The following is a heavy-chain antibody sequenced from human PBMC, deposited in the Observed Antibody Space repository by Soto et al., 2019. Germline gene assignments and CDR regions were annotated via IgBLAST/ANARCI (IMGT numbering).Heavy chain of an antibody. CDR2: IIPIFGTA. CDR3: ARIATVGSSYYFDY. CDR1: GGTFSSYA. J-gene: IGHJ4*02. D-gene: IGHD1-26*01. V-gene: IGHV1-69*01. Sequence: QVQLVQSGAEVKKTGSSVKVSCKASGGTFSSYAISWVRQAPAQGLEWMGGIIPIFGTANYAQKFQARVTINADESTITGYMALSSLISEDTAVYYCARIATVGSSYYFDYWGQGTLVTVSS.